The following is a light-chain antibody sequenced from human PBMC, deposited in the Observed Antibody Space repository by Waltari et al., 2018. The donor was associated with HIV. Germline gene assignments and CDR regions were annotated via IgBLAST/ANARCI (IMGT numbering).Light chain of an antibody. CDR1: SPDVGGYNY. CDR2: EVN. V-gene: IGLV2-8*01. Sequence: QSALTQPPSASGSPGQSVNISCTGTSPDVGGYNYVPWYQQHPGKAPKLMIYEVNKRPSGVPDRFSGSKSGNTASLTVSGLQAEDEADYYCSSYAGSNNRVFGGGTKLTVL. CDR3: SSYAGSNNRV. J-gene: IGLJ2*01.